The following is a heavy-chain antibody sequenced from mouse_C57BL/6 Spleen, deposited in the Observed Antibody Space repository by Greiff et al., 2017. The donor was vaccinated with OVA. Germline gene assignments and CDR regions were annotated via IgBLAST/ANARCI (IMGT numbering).Heavy chain of an antibody. J-gene: IGHJ2*01. Sequence: VQLQQSGAELVRPGSSVKLSCKASGYTFTSYWMHWVKQRPIQGLEWIGNIDPSDSETHYNQKFKDKATLTVDKSSSTAYMQLSSLTSEDSAVYYCARSVYYDYDGSYFDYWGQGTTLTVSS. CDR1: GYTFTSYW. CDR3: ARSVYYDYDGSYFDY. CDR2: IDPSDSET. V-gene: IGHV1-52*01. D-gene: IGHD2-4*01.